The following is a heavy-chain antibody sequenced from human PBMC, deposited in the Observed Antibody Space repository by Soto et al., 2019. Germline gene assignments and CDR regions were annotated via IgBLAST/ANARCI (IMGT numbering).Heavy chain of an antibody. Sequence: ASETLSLTCTVSGGSISSYYWSWIRQPPGKGLEWIGYIYYSGSTNYNPSLKSRVPISVDTSKNQFSLKLSSVTAADTAVYYCARHVAYYDILTGYSSPYCFHHWGQGTRFTVSS. J-gene: IGHJ4*02. CDR3: ARHVAYYDILTGYSSPYCFHH. CDR2: IYYSGST. CDR1: GGSISSYY. D-gene: IGHD3-9*01. V-gene: IGHV4-59*08.